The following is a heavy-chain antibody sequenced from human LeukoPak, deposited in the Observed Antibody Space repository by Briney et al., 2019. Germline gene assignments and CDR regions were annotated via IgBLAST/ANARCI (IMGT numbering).Heavy chain of an antibody. CDR2: IKQDGNEK. Sequence: PGGSLRLSCAASGFTFRTYWMSWVRQAPGKGLEWVANIKQDGNEKYYVDSVKGRFTISRDNAKNSLDLQMNSLRAEDTGVYYCARDTLGEGEDANYAVYYFDYWGQGTPVTVSS. V-gene: IGHV3-7*01. CDR3: ARDTLGEGEDANYAVYYFDY. J-gene: IGHJ4*02. CDR1: GFTFRTYW. D-gene: IGHD4/OR15-4a*01.